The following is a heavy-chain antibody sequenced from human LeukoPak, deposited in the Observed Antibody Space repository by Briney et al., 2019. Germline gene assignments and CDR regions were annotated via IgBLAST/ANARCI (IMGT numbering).Heavy chain of an antibody. CDR3: AMSVEMPPIPSFDY. CDR2: VSAANNP. CDR1: GYTFTSYA. Sequence: ASVKVSCKASGYTFTSYAMHWVRQAPGQGLELLGWVSAANNPEYSQKFQGRVVITRDASATTSYLELNSLRSEDTAVYYCAMSVEMPPIPSFDYWGQGTLVTVSS. J-gene: IGHJ4*02. V-gene: IGHV1-3*01. D-gene: IGHD5-24*01.